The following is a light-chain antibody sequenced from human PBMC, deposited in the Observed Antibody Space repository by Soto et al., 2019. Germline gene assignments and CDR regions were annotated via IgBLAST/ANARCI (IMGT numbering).Light chain of an antibody. CDR1: GSDVGAYNY. Sequence: QSVRTQPASVSGAPGQASTISCSGTGSDVGAYNYVSWYQQHPAKTPKLMIYDVSNRPSGVSDRFSGSESGNTASLTISGLQAEDEADYYCYSYTSSSTYVFGSGTKVTVL. CDR3: YSYTSSSTYV. V-gene: IGLV2-14*01. CDR2: DVS. J-gene: IGLJ1*01.